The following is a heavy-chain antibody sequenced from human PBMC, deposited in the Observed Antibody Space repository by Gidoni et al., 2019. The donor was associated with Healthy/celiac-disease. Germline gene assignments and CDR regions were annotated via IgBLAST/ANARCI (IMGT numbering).Heavy chain of an antibody. CDR2: IIPILGIA. CDR1: GGTLSSYT. D-gene: IGHD2-15*01. J-gene: IGHJ5*02. Sequence: QVQLVQSGAEVKKPGSSVKVSCKASGGTLSSYTISWVRQAPGQGLEWMGRIIPILGIANYAQKFQGRVTITADKSTSTAYMELSSLRSEDTAVYYCARAVVVVAASWFDPWGQGTLVTVSS. CDR3: ARAVVVVAASWFDP. V-gene: IGHV1-69*02.